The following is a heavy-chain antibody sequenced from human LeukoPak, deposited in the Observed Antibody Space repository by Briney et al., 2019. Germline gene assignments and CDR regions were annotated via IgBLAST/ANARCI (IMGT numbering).Heavy chain of an antibody. V-gene: IGHV3-73*01. D-gene: IGHD3-22*01. CDR3: TRHSPSYYYDSSGYYRIAEYFQH. J-gene: IGHJ1*01. CDR2: IRSKANSYAT. Sequence: GGSLRLSCAASGFTFSGSAMHWVRQASGKGLEWVGRIRSKANSYATAYAASVRGRFTISRDDSKNTAYLQMNSLKTEDTAVYYCTRHSPSYYYDSSGYYRIAEYFQHWGQGTLVTVSS. CDR1: GFTFSGSA.